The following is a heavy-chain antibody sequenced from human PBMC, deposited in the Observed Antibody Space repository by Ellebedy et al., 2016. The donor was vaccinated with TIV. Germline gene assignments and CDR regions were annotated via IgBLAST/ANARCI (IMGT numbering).Heavy chain of an antibody. V-gene: IGHV3-23*01. D-gene: IGHD4-17*01. CDR3: AKSMDDYGDYGVDY. CDR1: GFTFSSYA. J-gene: IGHJ4*02. CDR2: ISGSGGST. Sequence: GESLKISCAASGFTFSSYAMSWVRQAPGKGLEWVSAISGSGGSTYYADSVKGRFTSSRDNSKNTLYLQMNSLRAEDTAVYYCAKSMDDYGDYGVDYWGQGTLVTVSS.